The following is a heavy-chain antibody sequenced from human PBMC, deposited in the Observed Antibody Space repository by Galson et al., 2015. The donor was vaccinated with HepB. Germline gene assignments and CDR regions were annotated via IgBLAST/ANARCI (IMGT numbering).Heavy chain of an antibody. D-gene: IGHD6-25*01. CDR3: ARDPAAWDY. CDR2: IIPILGIA. V-gene: IGHV1-69*10. J-gene: IGHJ4*02. CDR1: GGTFSSYA. Sequence: SVKVSCKASGGTFSSYAISWVRQAPGQGLEWMGGIIPILGIANYAQKFQGRVTITADKSTSTAYMELSSLRSEDRAVYYCARDPAAWDYWGQGTLVTVSS.